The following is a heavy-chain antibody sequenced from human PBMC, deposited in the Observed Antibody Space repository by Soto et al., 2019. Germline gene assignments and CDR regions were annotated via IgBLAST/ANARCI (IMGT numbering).Heavy chain of an antibody. V-gene: IGHV1-69*12. Sequence: QVQVEQSGAEVKKPGSSVKVSCKASGGTFSTAAISWVRQAPGQGLEWMGGIMPIFRTADYVQKFQGRVTITADESTTTAYLELRSLRSEDTAVYYCARDKDRPQLGGNYDSIMDVWGQGTTVTVSS. D-gene: IGHD1-7*01. CDR1: GGTFSTAA. J-gene: IGHJ6*02. CDR3: ARDKDRPQLGGNYDSIMDV. CDR2: IMPIFRTA.